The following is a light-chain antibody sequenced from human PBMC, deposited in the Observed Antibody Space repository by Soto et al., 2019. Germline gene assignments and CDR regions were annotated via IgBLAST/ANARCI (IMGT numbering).Light chain of an antibody. CDR3: QQRSNWPWT. V-gene: IGKV4-1*01. CDR2: DAS. J-gene: IGKJ1*01. CDR1: QSVLYSSNNKNY. Sequence: DIVMTQSPDSLAVSLGERATINCKSSQSVLYSSNNKNYLGWYQQKPGQAPRLLIYDASNRATGIPVRFSGSGYGTDYTLTIINLEPEDFAIYYCQQRSNWPWTFGQGTKVDI.